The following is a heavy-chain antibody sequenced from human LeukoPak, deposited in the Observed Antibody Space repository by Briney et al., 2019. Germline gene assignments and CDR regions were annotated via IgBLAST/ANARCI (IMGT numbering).Heavy chain of an antibody. CDR2: INPSGGSA. J-gene: IGHJ4*02. Sequence: ASVAVSCKASGYTFTIYYMHWVRHGPGQGLEWMGIINPSGGSATYAQNFQGRVTMTRDTSTTTVYMELTSLRSEDTAVYYCARDGQPGAHYGLKSHGFDFWGQGTLVTVSS. CDR1: GYTFTIYY. V-gene: IGHV1-46*01. CDR3: ARDGQPGAHYGLKSHGFDF. D-gene: IGHD3-10*01.